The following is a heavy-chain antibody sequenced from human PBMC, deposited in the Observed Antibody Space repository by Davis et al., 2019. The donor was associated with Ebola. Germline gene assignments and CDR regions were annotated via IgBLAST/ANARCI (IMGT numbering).Heavy chain of an antibody. CDR2: ISSNGGST. CDR1: GFIFSSYV. CDR3: ATYSSGHYTWGDSYGMDV. J-gene: IGHJ6*02. D-gene: IGHD3-22*01. Sequence: GESLKISCAASGFIFSSYVMHWVRQAPGKGLEYVSSISSNGGSTYYTNSVKDRFTISRDNSKNTLYLQMGSLRAEDMAVYYCATYSSGHYTWGDSYGMDVWGQGTTVTVSS. V-gene: IGHV3-64*01.